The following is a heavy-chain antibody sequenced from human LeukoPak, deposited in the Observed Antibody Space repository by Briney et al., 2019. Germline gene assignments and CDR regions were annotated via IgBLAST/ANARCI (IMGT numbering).Heavy chain of an antibody. Sequence: GGSPRLSCAASGFTFSSYGMHWVRQAPGKGLEWVAVISYDGSNKYYADSVKGRFTISRDNSKNTLYLQMNSLRAEDTAVYYCAKDYEYNSNTWYFHWGRGTLVSVSS. CDR3: AKDYEYNSNTWYFH. J-gene: IGHJ4*02. D-gene: IGHD6-13*01. CDR1: GFTFSSYG. V-gene: IGHV3-30*18. CDR2: ISYDGSNK.